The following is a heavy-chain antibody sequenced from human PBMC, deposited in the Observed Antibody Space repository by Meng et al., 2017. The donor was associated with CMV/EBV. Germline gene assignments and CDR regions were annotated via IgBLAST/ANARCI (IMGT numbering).Heavy chain of an antibody. J-gene: IGHJ4*02. CDR1: GFTFDNYA. CDR2: ITGGGGT. D-gene: IGHD3-3*01. CDR3: AKCFQDITIFGVKKYYFDY. Sequence: GESLKISCAASGFTFDNYAMTWVRQAPGEGLEWVSGITGGGGTYYADSVKGRFTISRDNSKNTLYLQMNSLRAEDTAVYYCAKCFQDITIFGVKKYYFDYWGQGTLVTVSS. V-gene: IGHV3-23*01.